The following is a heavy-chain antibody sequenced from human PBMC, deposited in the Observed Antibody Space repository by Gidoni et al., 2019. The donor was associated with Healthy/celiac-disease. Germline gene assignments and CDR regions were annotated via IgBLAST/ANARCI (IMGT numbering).Heavy chain of an antibody. J-gene: IGHJ5*02. CDR1: GFTFSSYA. D-gene: IGHD4-17*01. Sequence: EVQLLESGGGLVQPGGSLRLSCAASGFTFSSYAMSWVRQAPGKGLEWVSAISGSGGSTYYADSVKGRFTISRDNSKNTLYLQMNSLRAEDTAVYYCAKGGDMTTVTYNWFDPWGQGTLVTVSS. V-gene: IGHV3-23*01. CDR2: ISGSGGST. CDR3: AKGGDMTTVTYNWFDP.